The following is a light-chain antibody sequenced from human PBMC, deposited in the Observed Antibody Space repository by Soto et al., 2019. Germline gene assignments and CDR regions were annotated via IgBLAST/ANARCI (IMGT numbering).Light chain of an antibody. CDR2: DAS. CDR1: QSVGRY. V-gene: IGKV3-11*01. Sequence: EIVLTQSPATLSLSPGEGATLSCRASQSVGRYLAWYQQKQGQAPRLLIYDASNRATGIPARFSGSGSGTDFTLTISSLEPEDFALYYCQQRSSWPRTFGRGTNVESK. J-gene: IGKJ1*01. CDR3: QQRSSWPRT.